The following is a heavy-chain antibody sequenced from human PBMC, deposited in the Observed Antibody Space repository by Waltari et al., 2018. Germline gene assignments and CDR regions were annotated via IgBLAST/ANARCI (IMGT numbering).Heavy chain of an antibody. CDR1: GYTFTGYY. CDR2: IHPNLGVP. Sequence: QVQLVQSGAEVKKPGASVKVSCKASGYTFTGYYMHWVRQAPGQGIEWMGGIHPNLGVPNYAPTCQGSVTMTRDTSTSTSYMELCRLGSYDTAVYYCAALGYCSSTSCSRGAYWGQGTLVTVSS. J-gene: IGHJ4*02. V-gene: IGHV1-2*02. CDR3: AALGYCSSTSCSRGAY. D-gene: IGHD2-2*01.